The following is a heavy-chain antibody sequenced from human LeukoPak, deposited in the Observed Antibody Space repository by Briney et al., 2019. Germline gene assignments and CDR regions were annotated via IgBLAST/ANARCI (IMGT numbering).Heavy chain of an antibody. CDR1: GYSFTGDY. CDR2: INPNSGGT. D-gene: IGHD3-3*01. V-gene: IGHV1-2*06. Sequence: ASVKVSCKASGYSFTGDYMHWVRQAPGQGLEWMGRINPNSGGTNYAQKFQGRVTMTRDTSISTAYMELSRLRSDDTAVYYCARGKAIFGVVPHYFDYWGQGTLVTVSS. CDR3: ARGKAIFGVVPHYFDY. J-gene: IGHJ4*02.